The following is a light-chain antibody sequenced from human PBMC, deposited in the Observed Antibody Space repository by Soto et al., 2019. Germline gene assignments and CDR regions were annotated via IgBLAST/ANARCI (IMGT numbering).Light chain of an antibody. CDR3: QQYGDSRWT. J-gene: IGKJ1*01. CDR2: GAS. Sequence: EIVLTQSPGTLSLSPGERATLSCRASQSVASAYVAWYQHKPGQAPRLLIYGASSRATDIPDRISGSGSGTDFTLTISRLEREDFAVYYCQQYGDSRWTFGQGTKV. V-gene: IGKV3-20*01. CDR1: QSVASAY.